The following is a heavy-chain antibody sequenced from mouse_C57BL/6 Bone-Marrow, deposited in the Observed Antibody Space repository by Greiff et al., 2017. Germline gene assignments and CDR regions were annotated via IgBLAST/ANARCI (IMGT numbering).Heavy chain of an antibody. V-gene: IGHV14-4*01. CDR3: TTATVVPYWYFDV. J-gene: IGHJ1*03. Sequence: EVKLMESGAELVRPGASVKLSCTASGFNIKDDYMHWVKQRPEQGLEWIGWIDPENGDTEYASKFQGKATITADTSSNTAYLQLSSLTSADTAVYYCTTATVVPYWYFDVWGTGTTVTVSS. CDR1: GFNIKDDY. CDR2: IDPENGDT. D-gene: IGHD1-1*01.